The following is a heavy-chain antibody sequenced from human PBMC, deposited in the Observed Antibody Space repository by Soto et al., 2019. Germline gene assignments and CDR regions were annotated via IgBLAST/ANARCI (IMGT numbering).Heavy chain of an antibody. Sequence: GGSLRLSCEASGFVFSTYSMSWVRQAPGKGLEWISYISSTSGTIYYADSVKGRFTIFRDNAKHSLFLQMNGLRDDDTAVYYCENQKIPFSVAGTLDGFGVWGQGTTVTVS. CDR2: ISSTSGTI. V-gene: IGHV3-48*02. CDR3: ENQKIPFSVAGTLDGFGV. J-gene: IGHJ6*02. CDR1: GFVFSTYS. D-gene: IGHD6-19*01.